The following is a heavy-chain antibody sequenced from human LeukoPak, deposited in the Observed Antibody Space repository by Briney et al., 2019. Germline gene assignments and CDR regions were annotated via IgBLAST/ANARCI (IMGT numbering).Heavy chain of an antibody. Sequence: ASVKVSCKASGYTFTGYYMHWVRQAPGQGLEWMGWINPNSGGTNYAQKFQGRVTMTRDTSISTAYMEVSSLRYDDTAIYYCARAVGYVTLDYWGQGTLVTVSS. CDR1: GYTFTGYY. D-gene: IGHD5-12*01. V-gene: IGHV1-2*02. J-gene: IGHJ4*02. CDR2: INPNSGGT. CDR3: ARAVGYVTLDY.